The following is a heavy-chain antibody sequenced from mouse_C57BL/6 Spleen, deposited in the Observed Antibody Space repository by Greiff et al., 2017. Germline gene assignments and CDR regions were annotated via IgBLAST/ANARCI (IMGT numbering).Heavy chain of an antibody. CDR3: AREGTVRYNYGYDRPAFAY. Sequence: VQLQQPGAELVKPGASVKMSCKASGYTFTSYWITWVKQRPGQGLEWIGDIYPGSGSTNYNEKFKSKATLTVDTSSSTAYMQLSSLTSEDSAVYYCAREGTVRYNYGYDRPAFAYWGQGTLVTVSA. V-gene: IGHV1-55*01. J-gene: IGHJ3*01. CDR1: GYTFTSYW. CDR2: IYPGSGST. D-gene: IGHD2-2*01.